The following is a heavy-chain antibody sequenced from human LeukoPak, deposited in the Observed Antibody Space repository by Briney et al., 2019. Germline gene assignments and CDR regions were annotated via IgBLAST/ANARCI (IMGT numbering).Heavy chain of an antibody. CDR1: GGSISSGSYY. Sequence: SETLSLTCTVSGGSISSGSYYWSWIRQPAGKGLEWIGRIYTSGSTNYNPSLKSRVTISVDTSKNQFSLKLSSVTAADTAVYYCARHPSGGSAAYFDYWGQGTLVTVSS. V-gene: IGHV4-61*02. J-gene: IGHJ4*02. D-gene: IGHD2-2*01. CDR3: ARHPSGGSAAYFDY. CDR2: IYTSGST.